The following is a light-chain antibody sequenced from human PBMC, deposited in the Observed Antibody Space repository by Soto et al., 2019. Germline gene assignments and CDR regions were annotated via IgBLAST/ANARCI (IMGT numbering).Light chain of an antibody. CDR2: DTS. J-gene: IGKJ1*01. V-gene: IGKV3-11*01. CDR1: QTVGSY. Sequence: EIVLTQSAGTVSLTPGERARISCSASQTVGSYLAWFRQTPGQTPRLLIYDTSIRATGIPARFSGSGSGTDFTLTISSLEAEDFAVYYCQQRSDWPPTFGQGTTVDI. CDR3: QQRSDWPPT.